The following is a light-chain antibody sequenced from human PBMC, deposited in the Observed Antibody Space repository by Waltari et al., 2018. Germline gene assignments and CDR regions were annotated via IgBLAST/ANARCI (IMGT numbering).Light chain of an antibody. Sequence: ESVLTQSPGTLSLSPGARATLSCRASQRVSKYLAWYQQKPGQAPRLLIYDASTRATGIPDWFRGSGWGADFSLTISRLEPEDCAVYYCQKYGTLPATFGQGTKVQ. CDR1: QRVSKY. CDR3: QKYGTLPAT. V-gene: IGKV3-20*01. CDR2: DAS. J-gene: IGKJ1*01.